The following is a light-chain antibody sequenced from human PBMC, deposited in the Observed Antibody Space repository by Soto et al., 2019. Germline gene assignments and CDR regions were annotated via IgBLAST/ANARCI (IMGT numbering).Light chain of an antibody. V-gene: IGKV4-1*01. CDR3: LQYYSTPLT. Sequence: DIVMTQSTDSLAVSLGERATIKCKSSQSVLYSYNDRNYLAWYQQKPGQSPTLLIYWASDRQSGVPDRFSGSGSGTDFTLTISSLQAEDVAVYYCLQYYSTPLTFGQGTKLEIK. CDR1: QSVLYSYNDRNY. J-gene: IGKJ2*01. CDR2: WAS.